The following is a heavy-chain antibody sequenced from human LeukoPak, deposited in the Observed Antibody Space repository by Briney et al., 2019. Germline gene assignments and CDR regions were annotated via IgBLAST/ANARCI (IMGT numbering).Heavy chain of an antibody. Sequence: SETLSLTCAVYGGSFSGYYWSWIRQPPGKGLEWIGEINHSGSTNYNPSLKSRVTISVDTSKNQFYLKLSSVTAADTAVYYCARGMVVADDNWFDPWGQGNLVTVSS. CDR3: ARGMVVADDNWFDP. J-gene: IGHJ5*02. V-gene: IGHV4-34*01. CDR2: INHSGST. CDR1: GGSFSGYY. D-gene: IGHD2-15*01.